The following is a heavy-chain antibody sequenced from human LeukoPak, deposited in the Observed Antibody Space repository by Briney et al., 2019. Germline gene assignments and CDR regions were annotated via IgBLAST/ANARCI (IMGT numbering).Heavy chain of an antibody. CDR2: ISYDGSHK. CDR1: GFTFSSYG. J-gene: IGHJ4*02. V-gene: IGHV3-30*18. Sequence: PGGSLRLSCAASGFTFSSYGMHWVRQAPGKGLEWVAVISYDGSHKYSADSVKGRFTISRDNSKNTLYLQMNSLKPEDTAVYYCAKETVVYLTPNYFDYWGQGTLVTVSS. CDR3: AKETVVYLTPNYFDY. D-gene: IGHD3-16*01.